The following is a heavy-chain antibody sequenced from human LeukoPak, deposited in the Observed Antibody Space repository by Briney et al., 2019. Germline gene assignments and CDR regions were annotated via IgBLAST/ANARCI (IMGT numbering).Heavy chain of an antibody. CDR2: IYYSGST. Sequence: SETLSLTCTVSGGSISSSSYYWGWIRQPPGKGLEWIGSIYYSGSTYYNPSLKSRVTISVDTSKNQFSLKLSSVTAADTAVYYCVRRQLRLGSLDPWGQGTLVTVSS. V-gene: IGHV4-39*01. D-gene: IGHD3-3*01. CDR1: GGSISSSSYY. CDR3: VRRQLRLGSLDP. J-gene: IGHJ5*02.